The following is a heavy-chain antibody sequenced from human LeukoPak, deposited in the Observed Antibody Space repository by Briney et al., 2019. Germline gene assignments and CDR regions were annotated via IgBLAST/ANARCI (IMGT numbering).Heavy chain of an antibody. CDR1: GYTFTGYY. CDR3: ARAVAGTPLFDY. CDR2: INPNSGGT. J-gene: IGHJ4*02. D-gene: IGHD6-19*01. V-gene: IGHV1-2*02. Sequence: ASVKVSCKASGYTFTGYYMHWVRQAPGQGLEWMGWINPNSGGTNYAQKLQGRVTMTRDTSISTAYMELSRLRSDDTAVYYCARAVAGTPLFDYWGQGTLVTVSS.